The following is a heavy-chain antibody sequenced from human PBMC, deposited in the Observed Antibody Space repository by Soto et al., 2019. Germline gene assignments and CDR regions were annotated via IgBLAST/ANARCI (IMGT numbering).Heavy chain of an antibody. V-gene: IGHV3-30*03. Sequence: GGSLRLSCEAPGFIFSDFGMHWVRQAPGKGLEWVAVISYDGNNKYYAQSVKGRFTISRDNSKNTLFLNMDSLRAEDTAVYYCARDPRYSSSSGQGIDYWGQGTLVTVSS. J-gene: IGHJ4*02. D-gene: IGHD6-6*01. CDR3: ARDPRYSSSSGQGIDY. CDR2: ISYDGNNK. CDR1: GFIFSDFG.